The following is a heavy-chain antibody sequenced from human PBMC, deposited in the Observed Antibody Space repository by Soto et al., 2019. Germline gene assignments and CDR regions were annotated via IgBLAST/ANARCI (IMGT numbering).Heavy chain of an antibody. CDR3: ATVGARVYNWFDP. CDR2: MNPNSGNT. Sequence: ASVKVSCKASGYTFTSHDINWVRQATGQGLEWMGWMNPNSGNTGYAQKFQGRVTMTRNTSISTAYMELSSLRSEDTAVYYCATVGARVYNWFDPWGQGTQVTVSS. J-gene: IGHJ5*02. CDR1: GYTFTSHD. V-gene: IGHV1-8*01. D-gene: IGHD1-26*01.